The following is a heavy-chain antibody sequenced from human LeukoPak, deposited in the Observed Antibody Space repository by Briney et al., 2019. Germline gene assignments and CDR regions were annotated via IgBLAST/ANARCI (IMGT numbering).Heavy chain of an antibody. V-gene: IGHV6-1*01. CDR2: TYYRSKWYN. Sequence: PSQTLSLTCAISGDSVSSNSAAWNWTRQSPSRGLEWLGRTYYRSKWYNDYAVSVKSRITINPDTSKNQFSLKLTSVTAADTAMYYCATCRDEFGDYGFTSWGQGTLVTVSS. J-gene: IGHJ5*02. D-gene: IGHD4-17*01. CDR3: ATCRDEFGDYGFTS. CDR1: GDSVSSNSAA.